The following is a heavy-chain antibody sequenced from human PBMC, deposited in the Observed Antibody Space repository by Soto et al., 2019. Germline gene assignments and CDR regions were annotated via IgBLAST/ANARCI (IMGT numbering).Heavy chain of an antibody. Sequence: QVQLVQSGAEVKKPGSSVKVSCKASGGTFSSYAISWVRQAPGQGLEWMGGIIPIFGTANYAQKFQGRVTITADESTSTAYRELSSMRSEDTAVYYCARVVAATDTLYNWFDPWGQGTLVTVSS. D-gene: IGHD2-15*01. CDR1: GGTFSSYA. J-gene: IGHJ5*02. CDR2: IIPIFGTA. CDR3: ARVVAATDTLYNWFDP. V-gene: IGHV1-69*12.